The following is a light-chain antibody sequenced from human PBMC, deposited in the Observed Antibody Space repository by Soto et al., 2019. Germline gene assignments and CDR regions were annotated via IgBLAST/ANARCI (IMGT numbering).Light chain of an antibody. CDR1: QSVLYSSNNKNY. CDR2: WAS. J-gene: IGKJ5*01. Sequence: DIVMTQSPGSLAVSLGERATINCKSSQSVLYSSNNKNYLAWYQQKPGQPPKLLIYWASTRESGVPDRFSGSGSGPDFTLTISSLQAADVAVYYCQQYYSTPITFGQGTRLEIK. CDR3: QQYYSTPIT. V-gene: IGKV4-1*01.